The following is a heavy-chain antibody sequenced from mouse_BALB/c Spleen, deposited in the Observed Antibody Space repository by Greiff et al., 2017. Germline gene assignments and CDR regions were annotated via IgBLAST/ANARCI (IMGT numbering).Heavy chain of an antibody. J-gene: IGHJ3*01. D-gene: IGHD2-1*01. CDR2: IDPENGNT. V-gene: IGHV14-1*02. Sequence: VQLQQSGAELVRPGALVKLSCKASGFNIKDYYMHWVKQRPEQGLEWIGWIDPENGNTIYDPKFQGKASITADTSSNTAYLQLSSLTSEDTAVYYCARRGYGNLWFAYWGQGTLVTVSA. CDR3: ARRGYGNLWFAY. CDR1: GFNIKDYY.